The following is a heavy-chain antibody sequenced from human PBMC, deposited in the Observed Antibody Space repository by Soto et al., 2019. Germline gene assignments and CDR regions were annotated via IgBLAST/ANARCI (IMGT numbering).Heavy chain of an antibody. D-gene: IGHD3-22*01. CDR3: ARDGDYYDSSCNAFDY. V-gene: IGHV1-69*01. J-gene: IGHJ4*02. CDR1: GGTFSSYA. Sequence: QVQLVQSGAEVKKPGSSVKVSCKASGGTFSSYAISWVRQAPGQWLEWMGGIIPSFGTSNYAHKLKGRVTITVDESTRTAYIERSRLRTEDTAVDYCARDGDYYDSSCNAFDYLGQGTLVTVSS. CDR2: IIPSFGTS.